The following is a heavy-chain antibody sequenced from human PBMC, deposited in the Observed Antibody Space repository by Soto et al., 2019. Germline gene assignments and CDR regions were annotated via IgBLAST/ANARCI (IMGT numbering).Heavy chain of an antibody. J-gene: IGHJ6*02. Sequence: SVKVSCKASGGTFSSYAISWVRQAPGQGLEWMGGIIPIFGTANYAQKFQGRVTITADESTSTAYMELSSLRSEDTAVYYCARERVLMVYAADHYYYYGMDVWGQGTTVTVSS. CDR3: ARERVLMVYAADHYYYYGMDV. D-gene: IGHD2-8*01. CDR1: GGTFSSYA. CDR2: IIPIFGTA. V-gene: IGHV1-69*13.